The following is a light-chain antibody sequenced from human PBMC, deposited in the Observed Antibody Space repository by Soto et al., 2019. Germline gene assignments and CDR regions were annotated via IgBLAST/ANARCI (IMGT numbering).Light chain of an antibody. CDR1: NSGVGSYNF. V-gene: IGLV2-8*01. CDR3: SSYAGTNTRYL. Sequence: QSVLTQPPSASGSPGQSVTISCTGANSGVGSYNFVSWYQQHPGRAPKLLIYEVSKRPSGVPDRFSGSKSGNTASLTVSGLQAEDEADYYCSSYAGTNTRYLFGSGTKLTVL. J-gene: IGLJ1*01. CDR2: EVS.